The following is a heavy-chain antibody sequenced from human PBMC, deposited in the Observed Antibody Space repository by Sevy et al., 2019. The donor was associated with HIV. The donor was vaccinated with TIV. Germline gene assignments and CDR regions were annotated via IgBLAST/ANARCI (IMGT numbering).Heavy chain of an antibody. J-gene: IGHJ4*02. D-gene: IGHD1-26*01. Sequence: GGSLRLSCAASGFTFSSYGMHWVRQAPGKGLDWEAVTSYDGSNKYCADSVKGRFTISRDNSKNTVYLQMNSLRDEDTAVYYCAIPRRGGSYWTFDSWGQGTLVTVSS. CDR1: GFTFSSYG. CDR2: TSYDGSNK. CDR3: AIPRRGGSYWTFDS. V-gene: IGHV3-30*03.